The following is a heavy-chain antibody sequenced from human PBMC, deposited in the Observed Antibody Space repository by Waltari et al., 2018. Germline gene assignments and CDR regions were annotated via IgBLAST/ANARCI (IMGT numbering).Heavy chain of an antibody. CDR2: INAGNGDT. D-gene: IGHD7-27*01. J-gene: IGHJ4*02. Sequence: QVQLVQSGAEVKKPGASVKISCKASGYTFIAYALQWVRQAPGQRLEWMGWINAGNGDTKDSQKVQGRVTMTRDTAASTAYMELSSLRSEDTAVYYCARDLWAESNWGQGTLVTVSS. CDR3: ARDLWAESN. CDR1: GYTFIAYA. V-gene: IGHV1-3*01.